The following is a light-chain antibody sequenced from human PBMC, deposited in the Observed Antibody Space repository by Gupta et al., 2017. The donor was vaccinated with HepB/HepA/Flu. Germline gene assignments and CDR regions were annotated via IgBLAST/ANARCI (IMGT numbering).Light chain of an antibody. CDR1: HSVSSN. CDR3: QQYNNWPPYT. Sequence: EIVMTQSPATLSVSPGERATLSCRASHSVSSNLAWYQQKPGQAPRLLIYGASTRATGIPARCSGSGSGTEFTLTISSLQSEDFAVYYCQQYNNWPPYTFGQGTKLEIK. V-gene: IGKV3-15*01. CDR2: GAS. J-gene: IGKJ2*01.